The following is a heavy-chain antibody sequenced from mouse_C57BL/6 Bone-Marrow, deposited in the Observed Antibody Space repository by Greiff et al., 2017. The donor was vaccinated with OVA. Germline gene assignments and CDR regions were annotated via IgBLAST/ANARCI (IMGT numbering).Heavy chain of an antibody. J-gene: IGHJ2*01. CDR1: GYTFTSYW. CDR3: AREGGDYFDY. CDR2: IDPSDSYT. Sequence: QVQLQQPGAELVMPGASVKLSCKASGYTFTSYWMHWVKQRPGQGLEWIGEIDPSDSYTNYNQKFKGKSPLTVDKSSSTAYMQLSSLTSEDSAVYYCAREGGDYFDYWGQGTTLTVSS. V-gene: IGHV1-69*01.